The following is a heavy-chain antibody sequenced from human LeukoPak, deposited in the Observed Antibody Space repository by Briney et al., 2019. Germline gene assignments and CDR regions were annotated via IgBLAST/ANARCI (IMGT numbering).Heavy chain of an antibody. CDR2: IYSSGST. D-gene: IGHD1-26*01. CDR3: AKSGGYGLIDY. CDR1: NGSISGSNYY. Sequence: PSETLSLTCTVSNGSISGSNYYWGWIRQPPGKGLEWIGSIYSSGSTYYNASLQSRVTISIETSKNQISLRLNSVTAADTAMYYCAKSGGYGLIDYWGQGTLVTVSS. J-gene: IGHJ4*02. V-gene: IGHV4-39*01.